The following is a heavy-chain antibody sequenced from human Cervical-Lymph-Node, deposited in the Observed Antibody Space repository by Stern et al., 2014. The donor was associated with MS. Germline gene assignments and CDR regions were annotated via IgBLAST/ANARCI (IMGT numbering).Heavy chain of an antibody. V-gene: IGHV1-2*04. Sequence: QVQLVQSGAEVKKPGASVKVSCKASRYTFTGYYMHWVRQAPGQGLEWMGWINPNSGGTNYAQKFQGWVTMTRDTSISTAYMELSRLRSDDTAVYYCARSAVAGTQYFDYWGQGTLVTVSS. D-gene: IGHD6-19*01. CDR2: INPNSGGT. CDR3: ARSAVAGTQYFDY. CDR1: RYTFTGYY. J-gene: IGHJ4*02.